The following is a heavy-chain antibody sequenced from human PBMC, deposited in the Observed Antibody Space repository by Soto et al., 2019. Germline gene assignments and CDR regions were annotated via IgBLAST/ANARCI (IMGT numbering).Heavy chain of an antibody. D-gene: IGHD6-13*01. CDR2: IYYSGST. J-gene: IGHJ5*02. V-gene: IGHV4-31*03. CDR1: GGSISSGGYY. Sequence: SETLSLTCTVSGGSISSGGYYWSWIRQHPGKGLEWIGYIYYSGSTYYNPSLKSRVTISVDTSKNQFSLKLSSVTAADTAVYYCARGIAAAGFNWFDPWGQGTLVTVSS. CDR3: ARGIAAAGFNWFDP.